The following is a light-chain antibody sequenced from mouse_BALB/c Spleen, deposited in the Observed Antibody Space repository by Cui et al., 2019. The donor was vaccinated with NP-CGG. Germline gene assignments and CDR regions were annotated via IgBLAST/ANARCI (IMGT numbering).Light chain of an antibody. CDR1: TGAVTTNNY. J-gene: IGLJ1*01. CDR2: GTN. CDR3: ALWYSNHWV. Sequence: QAVLTQESALTASPGAIVTLTSRSSTGAVTTNNYAHWVQEKPHHLFTALIAGTNNRAPGVPARFSGSLIGDKAPLTITGAQTEDEAIYFCALWYSNHWVFGGGTKLTVL. V-gene: IGLV1*01.